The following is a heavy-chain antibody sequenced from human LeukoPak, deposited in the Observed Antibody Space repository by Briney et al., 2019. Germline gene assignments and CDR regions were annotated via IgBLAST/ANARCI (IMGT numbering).Heavy chain of an antibody. Sequence: ASVKVSCKASGGTFSSYAISWVRQAPGQGLEWMGRIIPIFGTANYAQAFQGRVTITTDESTSTAYMELSSLRSEDTAVYYCARELKYYYDSSGYYDYWGQGTLVTVSS. CDR1: GGTFSSYA. V-gene: IGHV1-69*05. CDR2: IIPIFGTA. D-gene: IGHD3-22*01. J-gene: IGHJ4*02. CDR3: ARELKYYYDSSGYYDY.